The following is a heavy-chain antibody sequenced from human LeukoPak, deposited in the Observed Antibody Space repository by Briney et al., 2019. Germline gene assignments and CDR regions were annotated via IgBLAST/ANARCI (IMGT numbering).Heavy chain of an antibody. Sequence: PGGSLRLSGAVSGFTFSTSWMHWVRRAPGKGLVWVSRINTDGTSTIYADSVKGRFTISRDDSNNALYLQMHSLRAEDTALYYCASGPPFLKYFEYWGQGTLVTVSS. CDR3: ASGPPFLKYFEY. V-gene: IGHV3-74*01. J-gene: IGHJ4*02. D-gene: IGHD3-3*01. CDR1: GFTFSTSW. CDR2: INTDGTST.